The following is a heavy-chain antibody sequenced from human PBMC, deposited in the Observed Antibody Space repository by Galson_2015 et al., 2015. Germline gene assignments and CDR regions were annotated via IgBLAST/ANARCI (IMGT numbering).Heavy chain of an antibody. V-gene: IGHV3-74*01. D-gene: IGHD3-9*01. CDR2: INSDGSST. Sequence: SLRLSCAASGFTFSSYWMHWVRQAPGKGLVWVSRINSDGSSTSYADSVKGRFTISRDNAKNTLYLQMNSQRAEDTAVYYCARDLGDILTGYYPDYWGQGTLVTVSS. CDR3: ARDLGDILTGYYPDY. J-gene: IGHJ4*02. CDR1: GFTFSSYW.